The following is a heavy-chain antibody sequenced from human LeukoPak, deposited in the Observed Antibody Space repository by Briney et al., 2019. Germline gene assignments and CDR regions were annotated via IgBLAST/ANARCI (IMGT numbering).Heavy chain of an antibody. Sequence: GESLKISCKGSGYAFSSYWIGWVRQMPGKGLEWMGIIYPGDSDTRYSPSLQGQATISVDTSIGTAYLQWSSLKASDTAIYYCARQNDFRLDYWGQGTLVTVSS. CDR1: GYAFSSYW. D-gene: IGHD3-3*01. V-gene: IGHV5-51*01. CDR3: ARQNDFRLDY. CDR2: IYPGDSDT. J-gene: IGHJ4*02.